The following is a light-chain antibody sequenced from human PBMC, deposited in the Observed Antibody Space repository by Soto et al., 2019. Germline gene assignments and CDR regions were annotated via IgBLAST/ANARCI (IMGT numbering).Light chain of an antibody. J-gene: IGKJ1*01. CDR2: GAS. Sequence: EIVLTQSPGTLSLSPGERATLSCRASQSVSSSYLAWYQQKPGQAPRLLIYGASSRATGIPDRFSGSGSGTDFTLPISRLEPEDFAVYYCQQYCSSPSWTFGQGTKVEIK. CDR3: QQYCSSPSWT. CDR1: QSVSSSY. V-gene: IGKV3-20*01.